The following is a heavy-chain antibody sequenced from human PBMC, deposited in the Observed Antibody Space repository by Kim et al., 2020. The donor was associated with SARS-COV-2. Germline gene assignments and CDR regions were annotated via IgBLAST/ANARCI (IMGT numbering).Heavy chain of an antibody. J-gene: IGHJ5*02. V-gene: IGHV2-5*02. D-gene: IGHD6-13*01. Sequence: GKALEWLALIYWDDDKRYSPSLKSRLTITKDTSKNQVVLTMTNMDPVDTATYYCAHRRPSSWYGDWFDPWGQGTLVTVSS. CDR2: IYWDDDK. CDR3: AHRRPSSWYGDWFDP.